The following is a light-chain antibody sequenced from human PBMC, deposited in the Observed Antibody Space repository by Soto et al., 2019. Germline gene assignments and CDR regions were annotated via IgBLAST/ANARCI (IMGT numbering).Light chain of an antibody. CDR1: SSDVGDYNY. J-gene: IGLJ2*01. V-gene: IGLV2-14*01. CDR3: SSYSSSTIVV. Sequence: QSVLTQPPSASGSPGQSVTISCTGTSSDVGDYNYVSWYQQHAGKAPKVMIYDVSNRPSGVSNRFSGSKSGNTASLTISGLQAEDEADYYCSSYSSSTIVVFGGGTKLTVL. CDR2: DVS.